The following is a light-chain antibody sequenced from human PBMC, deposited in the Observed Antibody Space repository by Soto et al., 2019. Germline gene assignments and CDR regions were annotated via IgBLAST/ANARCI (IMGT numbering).Light chain of an antibody. CDR2: AAS. Sequence: DIQLTQSPSFLSASVGDRVTITCGASQDISSHLAWYQQKPGKAPKLLIYAASTLQSGVPSGFGGSGSGTEFTLTITSLQPEDFATYYCQQVKTYPLTFGGGTKVEIK. J-gene: IGKJ4*01. CDR1: QDISSH. CDR3: QQVKTYPLT. V-gene: IGKV1-9*01.